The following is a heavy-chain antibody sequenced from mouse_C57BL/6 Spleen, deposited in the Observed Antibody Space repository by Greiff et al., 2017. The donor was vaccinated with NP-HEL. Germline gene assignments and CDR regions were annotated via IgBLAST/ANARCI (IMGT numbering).Heavy chain of an antibody. J-gene: IGHJ4*01. CDR2: INPNYGTT. CDR1: GYSFTDYN. V-gene: IGHV1-39*01. D-gene: IGHD1-1*01. CDR3: ARSYGSSLYYYAMDY. Sequence: VQLKQSGPELVKPGASVKISCKASGYSFTDYNMNWVKQSNGKSLEWIGVINPNYGTTSYNQKFKGKATLTVDQYSSTAYMQLNSLTSEDSAVYYCARSYGSSLYYYAMDYWGQGTSVTVSS.